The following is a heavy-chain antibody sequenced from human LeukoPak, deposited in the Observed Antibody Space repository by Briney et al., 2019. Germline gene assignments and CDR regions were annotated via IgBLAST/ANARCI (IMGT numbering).Heavy chain of an antibody. CDR2: IYYSGST. J-gene: IGHJ5*02. D-gene: IGHD3-10*01. CDR1: GGSISSYY. Sequence: SETLSLTCTVSGGSISSYYWSWNRQPPGKGLEWIGYIYYSGSTNYNPSLKSRVTISVDTSKNQFSLKLSSVTAADTAVYYCARLKAVLWFGELLFDPWGQGTLVTVSS. V-gene: IGHV4-59*01. CDR3: ARLKAVLWFGELLFDP.